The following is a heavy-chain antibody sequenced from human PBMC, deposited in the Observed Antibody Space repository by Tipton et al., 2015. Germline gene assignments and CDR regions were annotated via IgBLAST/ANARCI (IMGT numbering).Heavy chain of an antibody. Sequence: TLSLTCTVSGGSIVSDTYYWSWIRQPAGKGLEWIGRIYTSGITNYVITTYNPSLKSRVAISVATSTIQYFLKLSSVTASDTAVYYCARDWARGCNGAICYGNWFDPWGQGTLVTVSS. CDR1: GGSIVSDTYY. V-gene: IGHV4-61*02. J-gene: IGHJ5*02. CDR2: IYTSGIT. D-gene: IGHD2-15*01. CDR3: ARDWARGCNGAICYGNWFDP.